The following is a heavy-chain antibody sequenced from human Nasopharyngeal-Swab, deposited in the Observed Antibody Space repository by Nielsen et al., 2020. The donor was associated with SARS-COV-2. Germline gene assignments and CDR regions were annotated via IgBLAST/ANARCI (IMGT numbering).Heavy chain of an antibody. CDR2: IRYDGTDI. V-gene: IGHV3-30*02. J-gene: IGHJ1*01. CDR3: AKGRGDIVVVPAAIPEYFRH. Sequence: VRQAPGKGLEWAAFIRYDGTDIYYGDSVRGRFTISRDNSKNTLYLQVNSLRAEDTAVYYCAKGRGDIVVVPAAIPEYFRHWGQGTLVTVSP. D-gene: IGHD2-2*01.